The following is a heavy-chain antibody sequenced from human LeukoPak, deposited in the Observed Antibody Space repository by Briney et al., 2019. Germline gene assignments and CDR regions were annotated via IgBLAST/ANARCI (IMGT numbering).Heavy chain of an antibody. D-gene: IGHD2-2*01. J-gene: IGHJ4*02. CDR1: GYTFTSYG. CDR3: ARVRRYCSSTSCYAPLFDY. CDR2: ISAYNGNT. V-gene: IGHV1-18*01. Sequence: GASVKVSCKASGYTFTSYGISWVRQAPGQGLEWMGWISAYNGNTNYAQKLQGRVTMTTDTSTGTAYMELRSLRSDDTAVYYRARVRRYCSSTSCYAPLFDYWGQGTLVTVSS.